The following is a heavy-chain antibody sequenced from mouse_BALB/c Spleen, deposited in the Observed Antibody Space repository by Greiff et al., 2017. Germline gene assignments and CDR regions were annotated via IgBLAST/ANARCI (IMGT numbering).Heavy chain of an antibody. J-gene: IGHJ3*01. D-gene: IGHD2-1*01. CDR1: GYTFTSYT. Sequence: VQLQESAAELARPGASVKMSCKASGYTFTSYTMHWVKQRPGQGLEWIGYINPSSGYTEYNQKFKDKTTLTADKSSSTAYMQLSSLTSEDSAVYYCARDGNYRFAYWGQGTLVTVSA. V-gene: IGHV1-4*02. CDR2: INPSSGYT. CDR3: ARDGNYRFAY.